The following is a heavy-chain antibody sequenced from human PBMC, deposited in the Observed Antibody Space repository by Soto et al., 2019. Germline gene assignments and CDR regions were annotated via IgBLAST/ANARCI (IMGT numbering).Heavy chain of an antibody. D-gene: IGHD1-26*01. V-gene: IGHV1-18*01. CDR3: GRDPNLSSRPLGASDY. CDR1: GYTFTSYG. CDR2: SNAYNGNT. Sequence: ASVKVSCKASGYTFTSYGISWLLQAPGQGLEWRGWSNAYNGNTNYSQKLQGRVTITMDTSTSTAYMELSSLRSEDTAVYYCGRDPNLSSRPLGASDYWGQGTLVTVSS. J-gene: IGHJ4*02.